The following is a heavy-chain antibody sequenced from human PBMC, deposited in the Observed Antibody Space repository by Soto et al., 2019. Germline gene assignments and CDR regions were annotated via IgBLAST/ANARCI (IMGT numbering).Heavy chain of an antibody. V-gene: IGHV1-8*01. D-gene: IGHD2-21*01. Sequence: QVQLVQSGAEVKTPGASVKVSCKASGYTFATYDINWVRQAPGQGLEWMGWMNPNSGNTGYAQKFQGGLTMTRDTALSVAHMELSSLRNGDSAVYYCARSDGYNFNWLDAWGQGTLVTVSA. CDR3: ARSDGYNFNWLDA. J-gene: IGHJ5*02. CDR2: MNPNSGNT. CDR1: GYTFATYD.